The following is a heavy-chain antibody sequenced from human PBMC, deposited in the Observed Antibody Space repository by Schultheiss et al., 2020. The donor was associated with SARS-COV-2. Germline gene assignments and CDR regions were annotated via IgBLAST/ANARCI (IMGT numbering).Heavy chain of an antibody. Sequence: ASVKVSCKASGYTFTGYYMHWVRQAPGQGLEWMGWINPNSGGTNYAQKFQGRVTMTRDTSISTAYMKLSRLINDDSAVYYCARDRRPTRGDDYATGYYGMDVWGQRATETVSS. V-gene: IGHV1-2*02. CDR3: ARDRRPTRGDDYATGYYGMDV. CDR2: INPNSGGT. J-gene: IGHJ6*01. CDR1: GYTFTGYY. D-gene: IGHD4-17*01.